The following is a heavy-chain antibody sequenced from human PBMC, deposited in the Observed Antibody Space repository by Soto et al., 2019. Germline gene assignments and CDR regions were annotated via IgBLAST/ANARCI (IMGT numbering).Heavy chain of an antibody. J-gene: IGHJ2*01. CDR1: GFSFNNNG. CDR2: ISYDGGTE. Sequence: QAQLVESGGGVVQPGRSLRLSCAASGFSFNNNGMHWVRKAPGKGLEWVAVISYDGGTEYYADSVKGRFTISRDNSRNTLYLQMNSLRTEDTAISYCAKNGWAETATVTPWYFDLWGRGILVTVSS. D-gene: IGHD4-17*01. V-gene: IGHV3-30*18. CDR3: AKNGWAETATVTPWYFDL.